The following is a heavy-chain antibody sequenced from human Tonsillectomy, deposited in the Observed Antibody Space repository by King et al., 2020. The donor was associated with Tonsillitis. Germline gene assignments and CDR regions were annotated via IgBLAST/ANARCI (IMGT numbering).Heavy chain of an antibody. CDR2: ISYDGTYK. V-gene: IGHV3-30*18. CDR3: VKEYPRSGRGYSTARYDY. Sequence: VQLVESGGGVVQPGRSLRLSCAGSGFTFSDYGMHWVRQAPGKGLEWVAVISYDGTYKYYADSVKGRFTISRDNSKNTLYLQMDSLRTEDTAVYYCVKEYPRSGRGYSTARYDYWGQGTLVTVSS. D-gene: IGHD5-12*01. J-gene: IGHJ4*02. CDR1: GFTFSDYG.